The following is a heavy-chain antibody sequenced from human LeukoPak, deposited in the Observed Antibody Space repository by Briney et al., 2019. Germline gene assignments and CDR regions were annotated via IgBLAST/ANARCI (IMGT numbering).Heavy chain of an antibody. J-gene: IGHJ4*02. CDR1: GYTLTGYY. V-gene: IGHV1-2*02. D-gene: IGHD3-9*01. CDR3: ARDLRYFDWSPNVYFDY. CDR2: INPNSGGT. Sequence: APVKVSCKASGYTLTGYYMHSVRQTPGQGLEWMGWINPNSGGTNYAQKFQGRVTTTRDTSISPAYMELSRLRSDDTAVYYCARDLRYFDWSPNVYFDYWGQGTLVTVSS.